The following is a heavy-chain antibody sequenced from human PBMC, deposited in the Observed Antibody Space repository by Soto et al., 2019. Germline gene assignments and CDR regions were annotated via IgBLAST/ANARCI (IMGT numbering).Heavy chain of an antibody. D-gene: IGHD3-22*01. CDR1: GFTFRTYG. Sequence: QVQLVESGGGVVQPGRSLRLSCAASGFTFRTYGMHWVRQAPGKGLEWLAVISNTGITKYYADSVKGRFTISRDNSRETLSLQMHSLRGEDTAIYYCANFIRADSTWAKFYYRPGLYVWAQRHTATVSS. J-gene: IGHJ6*02. CDR2: ISNTGITK. CDR3: ANFIRADSTWAKFYYRPGLYV. V-gene: IGHV3-30*18.